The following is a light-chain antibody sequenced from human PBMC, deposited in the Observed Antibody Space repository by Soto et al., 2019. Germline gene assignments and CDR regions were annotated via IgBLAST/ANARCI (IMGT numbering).Light chain of an antibody. CDR3: TSYTTSSTLV. J-gene: IGLJ3*02. Sequence: QSALTQPASVSGSPGQSITISCTGTSSYVGGYNYVSWYQQHPGKAPQLIIHDVTGRPSGVSTRFSGSKSGNTASLTISGLQAEDEDDYYCTSYTTSSTLVFGGGTKLTVL. CDR1: SSYVGGYNY. CDR2: DVT. V-gene: IGLV2-14*03.